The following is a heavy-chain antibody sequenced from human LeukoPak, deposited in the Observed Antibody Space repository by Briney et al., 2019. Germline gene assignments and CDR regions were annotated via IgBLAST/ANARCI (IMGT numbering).Heavy chain of an antibody. CDR1: GFTFSSYS. V-gene: IGHV3-48*01. D-gene: IGHD3-22*01. CDR3: ARDHHRRLYDSQARDVFDI. Sequence: GGSQRLSCAASGFTFSSYSMNWVRQAPGKGLEWVSYITSSSSTIHYADSVKGRFTISRDNAKNSLYLQMHSLRAEDTAVYYCARDHHRRLYDSQARDVFDIWGQGTMVTVSS. J-gene: IGHJ3*02. CDR2: ITSSSSTI.